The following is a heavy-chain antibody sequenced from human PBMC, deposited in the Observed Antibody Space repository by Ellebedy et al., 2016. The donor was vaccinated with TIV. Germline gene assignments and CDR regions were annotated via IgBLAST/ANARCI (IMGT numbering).Heavy chain of an antibody. J-gene: IGHJ6*02. V-gene: IGHV4-31*03. D-gene: IGHD3-9*01. CDR3: ASCHYDILTGLPSGMDV. Sequence: MPSETLSLTCTVSGGSISSGGYYWSWIRQHPGKGLEWIGYIYYSGSTYYNPSLESRVTISLDTSKNQFSLRLSSVTAADTAVYYCASCHYDILTGLPSGMDVWGQGTTVTVSS. CDR2: IYYSGST. CDR1: GGSISSGGYY.